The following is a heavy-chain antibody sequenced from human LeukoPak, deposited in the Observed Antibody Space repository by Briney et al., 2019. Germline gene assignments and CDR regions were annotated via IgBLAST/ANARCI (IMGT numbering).Heavy chain of an antibody. CDR1: GYTFTSYD. CDR3: ARNYYDSSGYYGSVDY. D-gene: IGHD3-22*01. Sequence: ASVKVSCKASGYTFTSYDINWVRQATGQGLEWMGWMNPNSGNTGYAQKFQGRVTITRNTSISTAYMELSSLRSEDTAVYYCARNYYDSSGYYGSVDYWGQGTLVTVSS. J-gene: IGHJ4*02. V-gene: IGHV1-8*03. CDR2: MNPNSGNT.